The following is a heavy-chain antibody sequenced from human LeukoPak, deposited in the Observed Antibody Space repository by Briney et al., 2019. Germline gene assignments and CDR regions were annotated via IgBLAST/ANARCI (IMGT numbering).Heavy chain of an antibody. J-gene: IGHJ5*02. D-gene: IGHD3-3*01. CDR1: GFTFSSYG. CDR2: ISGSGGST. CDR3: AKAPRDYDFWSGYYGLWFDP. Sequence: PGGSLRLSCAASGFTFSSYGMSWVRQAPGKGLEWVSAISGSGGSTYYADSVKGRFTISRDNSKNTLYLQMNSLRAEDTAVYYCAKAPRDYDFWSGYYGLWFDPWGRGTLVTVSS. V-gene: IGHV3-23*01.